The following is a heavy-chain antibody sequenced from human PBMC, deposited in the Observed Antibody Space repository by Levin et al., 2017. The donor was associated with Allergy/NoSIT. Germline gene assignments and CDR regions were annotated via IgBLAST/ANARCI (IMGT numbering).Heavy chain of an antibody. Sequence: PSETLSLTCTVSGGSITSSSTSYWGWIRQPPGKGLECIGSIYYSGTTYYTPSLQSRVTISIDTPTNQFSLRLSSVTAADTAVDYCARSPPSRQKLPYTDHATMGAIDYWGQGILVTASS. CDR2: IYYSGTT. CDR1: GGSITSSSTSY. D-gene: IGHD3-16*01. J-gene: IGHJ4*02. V-gene: IGHV4-39*01. CDR3: ARSPPSRQKLPYTDHATMGAIDY.